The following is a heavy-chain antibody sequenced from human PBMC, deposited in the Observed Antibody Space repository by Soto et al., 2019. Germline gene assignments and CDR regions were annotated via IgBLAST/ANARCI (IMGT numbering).Heavy chain of an antibody. V-gene: IGHV1-18*01. J-gene: IGHJ4*02. D-gene: IGHD2-15*01. CDR3: ARFYCSGGSCYEPPDNYYFDY. Sequence: GPSVAVSCKASGYTFASYGSSWVRQAPGQGLEWMGWISAYNGNTNYAQKLQGRVTMTTDTSTSTAYMELRSLRSDDTAVYYCARFYCSGGSCYEPPDNYYFDYWGQGTLVTVSS. CDR1: GYTFASYG. CDR2: ISAYNGNT.